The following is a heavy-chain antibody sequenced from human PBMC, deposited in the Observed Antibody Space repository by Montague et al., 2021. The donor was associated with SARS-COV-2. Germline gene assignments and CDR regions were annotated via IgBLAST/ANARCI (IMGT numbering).Heavy chain of an antibody. CDR1: GFSLSTSGMC. V-gene: IGHV2-70*01. CDR2: IDWDDDK. CDR3: ARIPTAGTPTGNYYYGMDV. Sequence: PALVKPTQTLTLTCTFSGFSLSTSGMCVSWIRQPPGKALEWLALIDWDDDKYYSTSLKTRLTISKDTSKNQVVLTMTNMDPVDTATFYCARIPTAGTPTGNYYYGMDVWGQGTTVTVSS. D-gene: IGHD4-11*01. J-gene: IGHJ6*02.